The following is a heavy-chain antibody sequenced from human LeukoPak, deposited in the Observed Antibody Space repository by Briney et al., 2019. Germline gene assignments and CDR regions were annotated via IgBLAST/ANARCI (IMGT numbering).Heavy chain of an antibody. CDR3: ARGIVVVPAAIDAFDI. CDR2: IIPILGIA. V-gene: IGHV1-69*04. D-gene: IGHD2-2*01. Sequence: SVKVSCKASGGTFSSYAISWVRQAPGQGLEWMGRIIPILGIANYAQKFQGRVTITADKSTSTAYMELSSLRSEDTAVYYCARGIVVVPAAIDAFDIWGQGTMVTVSS. J-gene: IGHJ3*02. CDR1: GGTFSSYA.